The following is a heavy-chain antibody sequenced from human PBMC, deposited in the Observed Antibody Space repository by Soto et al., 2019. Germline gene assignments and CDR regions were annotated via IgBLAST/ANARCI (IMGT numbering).Heavy chain of an antibody. J-gene: IGHJ6*02. D-gene: IGHD2-2*01. Sequence: EVQLLESGVGLVQPGGSLRLSCAGSGFTFSRYAMTWVRQAPGKGLEWVSTLSDSGGHTYYADSVKGRFTISRDNYKNTLYLQMNSLRAEDTAVYYCAKDSQSVLVSAARVYGMDVWGQGTTVTVSS. CDR1: GFTFSRYA. CDR3: AKDSQSVLVSAARVYGMDV. CDR2: LSDSGGHT. V-gene: IGHV3-23*01.